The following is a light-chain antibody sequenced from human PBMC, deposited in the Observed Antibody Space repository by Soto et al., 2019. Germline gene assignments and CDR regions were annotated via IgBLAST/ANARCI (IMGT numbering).Light chain of an antibody. CDR2: GAS. V-gene: IGKV1-5*01. J-gene: IGKJ1*01. CDR1: QSISTY. Sequence: DIRLTQSPSSLSASVGDRVTISCRASQSISTYLMWYQQKPGKAPNLLIYGASGLQNGVPSRFTGSGSGTEFTLTISNLQPDDFATYYCQQYENYWTFGQGTKVDIK. CDR3: QQYENYWT.